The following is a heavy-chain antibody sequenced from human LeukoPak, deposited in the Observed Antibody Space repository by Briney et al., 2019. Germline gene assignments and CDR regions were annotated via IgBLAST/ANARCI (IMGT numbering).Heavy chain of an antibody. V-gene: IGHV3-48*03. D-gene: IGHD3-9*01. Sequence: GGSLRLSCAASGFTFSSYEMNWVRQAPGKGLEWVSYISSSGSTIYYADAVKGRFTISRDNAKNSLYLQMNSLRAEDTAVYYCVRGHDILTGYYYYFDYWGQGTLVTVSS. CDR3: VRGHDILTGYYYYFDY. CDR1: GFTFSSYE. J-gene: IGHJ4*02. CDR2: ISSSGSTI.